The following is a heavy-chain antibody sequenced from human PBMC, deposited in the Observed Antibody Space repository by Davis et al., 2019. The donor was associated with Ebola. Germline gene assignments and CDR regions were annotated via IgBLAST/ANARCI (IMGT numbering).Heavy chain of an antibody. D-gene: IGHD3-3*01. J-gene: IGHJ5*02. Sequence: ESLKISCAASGFTFSSYSMNWVRQPPGKGLEWIGEINHSGSTNYNPSLKSRVTISVDTSKNQFSLKLSSVTAADTAVYYCARVGYDFWSGYSSDNWFDPWGQGTLVTVSS. CDR1: GFTFSSYS. CDR3: ARVGYDFWSGYSSDNWFDP. V-gene: IGHV4-34*01. CDR2: INHSGST.